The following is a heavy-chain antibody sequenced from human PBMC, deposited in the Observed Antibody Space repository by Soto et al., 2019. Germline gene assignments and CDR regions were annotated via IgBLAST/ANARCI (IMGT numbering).Heavy chain of an antibody. CDR3: ARGRPVAGIWY. V-gene: IGHV4-34*01. Sequence: SETLSLTCAVYGGSFIGYYWSWIRQPPGKGLEWIGEINHSGSTNYNPSLKSRVTISVDTSKNQFSLKLSSVTAADTAVYYCARGRPVAGIWYWGQGTLVTVSS. CDR2: INHSGST. J-gene: IGHJ4*02. D-gene: IGHD6-19*01. CDR1: GGSFIGYY.